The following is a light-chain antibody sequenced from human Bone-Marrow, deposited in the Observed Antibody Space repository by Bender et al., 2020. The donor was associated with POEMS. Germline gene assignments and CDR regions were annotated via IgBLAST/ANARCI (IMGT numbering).Light chain of an antibody. Sequence: QSALTQPPSASGTPGQRVTMSCSGSGTSIGSNYVYWYQQLPATAPKLLIYRNDQRPSGVPGRFSGSKSGTSASLAISGLRPEDEADYLCATWDDSLTSWVFGGGTKLTVL. CDR3: ATWDDSLTSWV. CDR2: RND. V-gene: IGLV1-47*01. CDR1: GTSIGSNY. J-gene: IGLJ3*02.